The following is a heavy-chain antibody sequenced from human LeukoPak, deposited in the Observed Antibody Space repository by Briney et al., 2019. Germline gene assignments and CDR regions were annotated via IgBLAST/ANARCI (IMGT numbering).Heavy chain of an antibody. CDR3: AKDRGYWPNGNWFDT. CDR1: GYTFSSYA. V-gene: IGHV3-23*01. Sequence: PGGSLRLSCAASGYTFSSYAMSGVRQAPGKGLEWVSAISGSGGSTYYADSVKGPFTISRDNSKNTLYMQMNSLRAEETAVYYCAKDRGYWPNGNWFDTWGQGTLVTVSS. J-gene: IGHJ5*02. D-gene: IGHD3-22*01. CDR2: ISGSGGST.